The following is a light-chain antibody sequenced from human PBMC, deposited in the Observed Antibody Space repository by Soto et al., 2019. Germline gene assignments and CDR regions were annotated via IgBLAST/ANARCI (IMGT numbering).Light chain of an antibody. J-gene: IGKJ1*01. V-gene: IGKV1-12*01. CDR2: PAS. CDR1: QPISSW. CDR3: QQGYNFPRA. Sequence: DIQMTQSPSSISASVGDRVTLTCRASQPISSWLAWYQQVPGQAPYLLIYPASTLQSGVPSRFSGSGSGTEFTLTIISLQPEDFATYYCQQGYNFPRAFGQGTRVEI.